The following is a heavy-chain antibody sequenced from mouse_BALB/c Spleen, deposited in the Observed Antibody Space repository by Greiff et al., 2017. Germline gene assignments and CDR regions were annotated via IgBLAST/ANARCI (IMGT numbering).Heavy chain of an antibody. CDR1: GFSLTGYG. CDR3: ARGGRNDYDVGIDY. V-gene: IGHV2-6-7*01. J-gene: IGHJ2*01. Sequence: VQLVESGPGLVAPSQSLSITCTVSGFSLTGYGVNWVRQPPGKGLEWLGMIWGEGSTDYNSALKSRLSISKDNSKSQVFLKMNSLQTDDTARYYCARGGRNDYDVGIDYWGQGTTLTVSA. D-gene: IGHD2-4*01. CDR2: IWGEGST.